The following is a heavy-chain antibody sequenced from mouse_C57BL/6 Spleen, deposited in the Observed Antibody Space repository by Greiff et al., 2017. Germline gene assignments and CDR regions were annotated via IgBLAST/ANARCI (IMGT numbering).Heavy chain of an antibody. J-gene: IGHJ3*01. V-gene: IGHV1-53*01. CDR1: GYTFTSYW. D-gene: IGHD3-2*02. CDR2: INPSNGGT. CDR3: ARSAQASGAWFAY. Sequence: QVQLKQPGTELVKPGASVKLSCKASGYTFTSYWMHWVKQRPGQGLEWIGNINPSNGGTNYNEKFKSKATLTVDKSSSTAYMQLSSLTSEDSAVYYCARSAQASGAWFAYWGQGTLVTVSA.